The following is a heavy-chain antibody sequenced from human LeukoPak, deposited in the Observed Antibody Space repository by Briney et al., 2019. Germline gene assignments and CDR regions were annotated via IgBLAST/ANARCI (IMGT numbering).Heavy chain of an antibody. CDR2: IIPIFGTA. Sequence: SVKVSCTASGGTFSSYAISWVRQAPGQGLEWMGGIIPIFGTANYAQKFQGRVTITADESTSTAYMELSSLRSEDTAVYYCARSRGFYYGSGSYYRDAFDIWGQGTMVTVSS. J-gene: IGHJ3*02. CDR1: GGTFSSYA. V-gene: IGHV1-69*13. CDR3: ARSRGFYYGSGSYYRDAFDI. D-gene: IGHD3-10*01.